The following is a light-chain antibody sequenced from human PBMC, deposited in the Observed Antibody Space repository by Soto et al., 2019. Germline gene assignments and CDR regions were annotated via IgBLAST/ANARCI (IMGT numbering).Light chain of an antibody. CDR2: KDS. CDR3: QSADSSGTYV. Sequence: SYELTQPPSVSVSPGQTARIPCSGDALPKQYAYWYQQKPGQAPVLVIYKDSERPSGIPERFSGSSSGTTVTLTISGVQAEDEADEYCQSADSSGTYVFGTGTKLTVL. J-gene: IGLJ1*01. V-gene: IGLV3-25*02. CDR1: ALPKQY.